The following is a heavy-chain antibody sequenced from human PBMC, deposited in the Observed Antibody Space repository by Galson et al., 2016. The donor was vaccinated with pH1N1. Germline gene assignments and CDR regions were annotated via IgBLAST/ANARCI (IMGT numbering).Heavy chain of an antibody. J-gene: IGHJ4*02. V-gene: IGHV1-8*01. CDR3: ARGGYCSGGSCYDVFDD. CDR1: GYTFTDYD. D-gene: IGHD2-15*01. Sequence: SVKVSCKASGYTFTDYDINWVRQGTGQGLEWMGGMNPNNDNTGYAQKFQGRVTMTRNTSISTAYMQLSSLRSEDTAVYYCARGGYCSGGSCYDVFDDWGQGTLVTVS. CDR2: MNPNNDNT.